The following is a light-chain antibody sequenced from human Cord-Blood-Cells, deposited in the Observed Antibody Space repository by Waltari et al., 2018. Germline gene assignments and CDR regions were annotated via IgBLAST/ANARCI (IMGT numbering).Light chain of an antibody. CDR1: QGISSY. V-gene: IGKV1-9*01. J-gene: IGKJ2*01. CDR3: QQLNSYPPYT. Sequence: IQFTPSPSFLSASVGDRVTITCRASQGISSYLAWYQQKPGKAPKLLIYAASTLQSGVPSRFSGSGSGTEFTLTISSLQPEDFATYYCQQLNSYPPYTFGQGTKLEIK. CDR2: AAS.